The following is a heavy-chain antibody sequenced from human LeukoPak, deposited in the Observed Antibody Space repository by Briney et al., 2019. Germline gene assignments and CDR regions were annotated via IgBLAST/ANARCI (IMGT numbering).Heavy chain of an antibody. V-gene: IGHV4-4*07. CDR3: ARAYYYDSSGYYSYYFDY. CDR1: GGSISSYY. D-gene: IGHD3-22*01. CDR2: IYTSGST. Sequence: SETLSLTCTVSGGSISSYYWSWIRQPAGKGLEWIGRIYTSGSTNYNPSLKSRVTMSVDTSKNQFSLKLSSVPAADTAVSYCARAYYYDSSGYYSYYFDYWGQGTLVTVSS. J-gene: IGHJ4*02.